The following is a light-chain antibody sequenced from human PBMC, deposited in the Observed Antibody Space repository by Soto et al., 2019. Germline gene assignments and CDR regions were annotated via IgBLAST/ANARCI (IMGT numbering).Light chain of an antibody. CDR3: AAWDDSLSGPHYV. V-gene: IGLV1-47*01. J-gene: IGLJ1*01. CDR2: RNN. CDR1: SSNIGSNY. Sequence: QSVLTQPPSASGTPGQRVTISCSGSSSNIGSNYVYWYRQLPGTAPKLLIYRNNQRPSGVPDRFSGSKSGTSASLAISGLRSEDEADYYCAAWDDSLSGPHYVFGTGTKLTVL.